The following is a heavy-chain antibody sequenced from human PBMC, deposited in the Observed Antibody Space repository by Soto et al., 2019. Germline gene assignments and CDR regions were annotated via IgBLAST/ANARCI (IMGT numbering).Heavy chain of an antibody. J-gene: IGHJ4*02. CDR2: INSDGSST. D-gene: IGHD3-3*01. CDR1: GFTFSSYW. CDR3: ARDLVDPFTTLLEWFPPDY. V-gene: IGHV3-74*01. Sequence: EVQLVESGGGLVQPGGSLRLSCAASGFTFSSYWMHWVRQAPGKGLVWVSRINSDGSSTSYADSVKGRFTISRDNAKNTLYLQMNSLRVEDTAVYYCARDLVDPFTTLLEWFPPDYWGQGTLVTVSS.